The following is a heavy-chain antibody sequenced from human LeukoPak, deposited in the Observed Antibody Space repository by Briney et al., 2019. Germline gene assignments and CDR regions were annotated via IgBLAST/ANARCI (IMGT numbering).Heavy chain of an antibody. CDR3: ARSSGWYAYYFDC. J-gene: IGHJ4*02. D-gene: IGHD6-19*01. V-gene: IGHV4-34*01. CDR2: INHSGST. Sequence: SETLSLTCVVYGGSFSGYYWSWIRQPPGKGLDWFGEINHSGSTNYNPSPKSQVIISVDTSKNQFSLKLTSVTAASTALYCFARSSGWYAYYFDCWGQGPLVTVS. CDR1: GGSFSGYY.